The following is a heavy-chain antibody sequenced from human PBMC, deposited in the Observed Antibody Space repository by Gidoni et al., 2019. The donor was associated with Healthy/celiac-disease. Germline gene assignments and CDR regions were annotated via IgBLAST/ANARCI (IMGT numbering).Heavy chain of an antibody. J-gene: IGHJ4*02. CDR3: ARGGWELLPPFDY. V-gene: IGHV4-38-2*01. D-gene: IGHD1-26*01. CDR2: IYHSGST. CDR1: GYSISSGYY. Sequence: QVHLQESGPGLVKPSETLSLTCAVSGYSISSGYYWGWIRQPPGKGLEWIGSIYHSGSTYYNPSLKSRVTISVDTSKNQFSLKLSSVTAADTAVYYCARGGWELLPPFDYWGQGTLVTVSS.